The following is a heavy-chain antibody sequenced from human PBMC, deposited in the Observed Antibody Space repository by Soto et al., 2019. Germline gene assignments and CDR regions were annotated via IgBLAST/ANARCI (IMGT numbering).Heavy chain of an antibody. V-gene: IGHV3-21*01. CDR1: GFTFSSYS. D-gene: IGHD5-12*01. CDR2: ISSSSSYI. CDR3: ASLVEMATIYDY. Sequence: RRLSCAASGFTFSSYSMNWVRQAPGKGLEWVSSISSSSSYIYYADSVKGRFTISRDNAKNSLYLQMNSLRAEDTAVYYCASLVEMATIYDYWGQGTLVTVSS. J-gene: IGHJ4*02.